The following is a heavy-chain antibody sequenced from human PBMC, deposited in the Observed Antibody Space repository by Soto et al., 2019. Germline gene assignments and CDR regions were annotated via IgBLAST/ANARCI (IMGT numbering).Heavy chain of an antibody. Sequence: QVQLEQSGAEVKKPGASAKVTCKASGYLFYNFGISWVRQAPGQGLEWIGWISPYNDNTNYAQKFQGRVTMTTDTSTTTASMELRSLRSDDTAIYYCARLRTSGYYSHFYYGMDVWGQGTTVTVSS. D-gene: IGHD3-22*01. CDR3: ARLRTSGYYSHFYYGMDV. CDR2: ISPYNDNT. J-gene: IGHJ6*02. V-gene: IGHV1-18*01. CDR1: GYLFYNFG.